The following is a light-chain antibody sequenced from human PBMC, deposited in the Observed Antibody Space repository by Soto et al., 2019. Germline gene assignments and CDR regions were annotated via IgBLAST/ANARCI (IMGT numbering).Light chain of an antibody. CDR2: WAS. Sequence: DIVMTQSPDSLAVSLGERATINCKSNQSVLYSSNNKNYLAWYQQKPGQPPKLLIYWASTRESGVPDRFSGSGSGTDFTLTINSLQAEDVAVYYCQQYYSTPQTFGQGTKVEVK. CDR3: QQYYSTPQT. CDR1: QSVLYSSNNKNY. V-gene: IGKV4-1*01. J-gene: IGKJ1*01.